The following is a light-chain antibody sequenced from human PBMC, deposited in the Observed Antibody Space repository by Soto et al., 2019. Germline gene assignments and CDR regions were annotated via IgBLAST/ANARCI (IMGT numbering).Light chain of an antibody. CDR3: QQSYSIPVT. CDR1: QSTTTY. CDR2: AVS. Sequence: DIQMTQSPSSLSASVGDRVTITCRANQSTTTYLNWYQQKPGKAPKLLMYAVSILQSGVPSRFSGSGSGTDFTLTISSLQPEDFATYYCQQSYSIPVTFGQGTRLVIK. J-gene: IGKJ5*01. V-gene: IGKV1-39*01.